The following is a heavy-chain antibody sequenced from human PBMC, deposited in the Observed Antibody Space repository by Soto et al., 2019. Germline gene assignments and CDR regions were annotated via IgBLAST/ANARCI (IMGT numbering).Heavy chain of an antibody. Sequence: VGSLRLSCAASGFTFSNFNMNWVRQAPGKGLEWVSSISTDGSYIYYADSVKGRFTVSRDNAKNSLFLHMNSLRAEDTAVYYCARAVEVDFWGQGTLVTVSS. CDR1: GFTFSNFN. CDR2: ISTDGSYI. D-gene: IGHD6-19*01. V-gene: IGHV3-21*01. CDR3: ARAVEVDF. J-gene: IGHJ4*02.